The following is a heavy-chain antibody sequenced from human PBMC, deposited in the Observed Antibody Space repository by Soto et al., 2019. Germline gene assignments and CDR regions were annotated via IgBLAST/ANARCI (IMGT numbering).Heavy chain of an antibody. CDR2: ISTNGGST. V-gene: IGHV3-64D*06. J-gene: IGHJ4*02. Sequence: YAMHWVRQAPGKGLEYVSSISTNGGSTHYADSVKGRFTISRDNSKNTQYLQMSSLRADDTAVYYCVKGEYYYDSSGYYPFDYWGQGTLVTVSS. CDR3: VKGEYYYDSSGYYPFDY. CDR1: YA. D-gene: IGHD3-22*01.